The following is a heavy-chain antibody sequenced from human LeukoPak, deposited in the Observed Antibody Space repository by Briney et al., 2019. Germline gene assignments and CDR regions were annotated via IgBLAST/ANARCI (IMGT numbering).Heavy chain of an antibody. D-gene: IGHD5-12*01. J-gene: IGHJ4*02. Sequence: PSGTLSLTCAVSGGSISSSNWWSWVRQPPGKGLEWIGEIYHSGSTNYNPSLKSRVTISVDKSKNQFSLKLSSVTAADTAVYYCARGRRVATIDSYFDYWGQGTLVTVSS. CDR3: ARGRRVATIDSYFDY. CDR1: GGSISSSNW. V-gene: IGHV4-4*02. CDR2: IYHSGST.